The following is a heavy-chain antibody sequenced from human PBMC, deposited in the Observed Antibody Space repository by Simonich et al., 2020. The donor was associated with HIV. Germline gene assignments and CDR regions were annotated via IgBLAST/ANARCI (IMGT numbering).Heavy chain of an antibody. J-gene: IGHJ4*02. CDR1: GGTFSSFA. CDR3: ARKGGGRGVYYFDY. V-gene: IGHV1-69*13. Sequence: QVQLVQSGAEVKKPGSSVKVSCKASGGTFSSFAISWGRQAPGLGLEWVGGIIPILGTANYAQMFQGRVTITADESTSTAYMELSSLRSEDTGIYYCARKGGGRGVYYFDYWGQGTLVTVSS. D-gene: IGHD3-10*01. CDR2: IIPILGTA.